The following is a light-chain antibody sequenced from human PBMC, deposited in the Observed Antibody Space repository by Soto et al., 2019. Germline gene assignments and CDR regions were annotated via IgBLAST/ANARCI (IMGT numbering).Light chain of an antibody. Sequence: QAVLTQPASVSGSPGQSITISCTGTSSDIGGYNYVSWYQQHPDKAPKLLIYDVSNRPSGVSNRFSGSKSGNTASLTISGLQTEDEADYYCSSHTSTGPVVFGGGTKLTVL. V-gene: IGLV2-14*01. CDR2: DVS. CDR3: SSHTSTGPVV. CDR1: SSDIGGYNY. J-gene: IGLJ3*02.